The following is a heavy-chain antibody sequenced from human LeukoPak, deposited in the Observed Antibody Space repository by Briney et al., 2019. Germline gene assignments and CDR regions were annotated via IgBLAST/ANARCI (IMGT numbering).Heavy chain of an antibody. J-gene: IGHJ4*02. CDR2: ISYDGSNK. D-gene: IGHD6-13*01. CDR1: GFTFSSYG. CDR3: AKGPQQQLVLADY. Sequence: GGSLRLSCAASGFTFSSYGMHWVRQAPGKGLEWVAVISYDGSNKYYADSVKGQFTISRDNSKNTLYLQMNSLRAEDTAVYYCAKGPQQQLVLADYWGQGTLVTVSS. V-gene: IGHV3-30*18.